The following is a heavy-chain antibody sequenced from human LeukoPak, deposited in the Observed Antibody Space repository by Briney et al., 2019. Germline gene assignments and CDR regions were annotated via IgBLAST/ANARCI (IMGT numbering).Heavy chain of an antibody. CDR3: AKYQPRYYYDSSGYSDY. V-gene: IGHV3-23*01. CDR1: GFTFSSYA. J-gene: IGHJ4*02. CDR2: ISGSGGST. Sequence: GGSLRLSCAASGFTFSSYAMSWVRQAPGKGLEWVSAISGSGGSTYYADSVKGQFTISRDNSKNTLYLQMNSLRAEDTAVYYCAKYQPRYYYDSSGYSDYWGQGTLVTVSS. D-gene: IGHD3-22*01.